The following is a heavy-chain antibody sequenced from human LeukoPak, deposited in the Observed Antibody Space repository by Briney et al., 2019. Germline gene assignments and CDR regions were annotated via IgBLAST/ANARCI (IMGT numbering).Heavy chain of an antibody. Sequence: SETLSLTCTVSGGSISSGDYYWSWIRQPPGKGLEWIGYISDSGSPDYNPSLKSPVPISVDTSKNQFSLKLSSVAAADTAVYYCARGVENYFDSSGFYEGFDYWGQGTLVTVSS. CDR1: GGSISSGDYY. CDR2: ISDSGSP. J-gene: IGHJ4*02. CDR3: ARGVENYFDSSGFYEGFDY. V-gene: IGHV4-30-4*01. D-gene: IGHD3-22*01.